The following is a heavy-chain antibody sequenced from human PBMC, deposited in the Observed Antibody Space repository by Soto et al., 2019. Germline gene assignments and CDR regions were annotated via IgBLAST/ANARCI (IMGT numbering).Heavy chain of an antibody. CDR2: IYYSGSI. D-gene: IGHD2-2*01. Sequence: SETLSLTCTVSGGFISSYYWNWIRQPPGKGLEWIGYIYYSGSINYNPSLKSRVTISVDTSKKQFSLRLSSVTAADTAVYYCAREGSYCSDTSCYPYMDVWGKGTTVTVSS. J-gene: IGHJ6*03. V-gene: IGHV4-59*01. CDR3: AREGSYCSDTSCYPYMDV. CDR1: GGFISSYY.